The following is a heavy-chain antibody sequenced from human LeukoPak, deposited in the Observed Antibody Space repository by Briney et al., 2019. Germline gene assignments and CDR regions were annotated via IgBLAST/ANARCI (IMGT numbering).Heavy chain of an antibody. Sequence: SETLSLTCTVSGGSISSYYWSWIRQPPGKGLEWIGYIYTSGSTNYNPSLKSRVTISVDTSKNQFSLKLSSVTAADTAVYYCARHEPRTYYDFWSGYYTGTPLDYWGQGTLVTVSS. D-gene: IGHD3-3*01. CDR1: GGSISSYY. CDR3: ARHEPRTYYDFWSGYYTGTPLDY. J-gene: IGHJ4*02. V-gene: IGHV4-4*09. CDR2: IYTSGST.